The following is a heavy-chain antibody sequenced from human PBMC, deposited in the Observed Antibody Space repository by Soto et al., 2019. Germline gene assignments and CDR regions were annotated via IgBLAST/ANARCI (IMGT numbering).Heavy chain of an antibody. CDR1: GFTFSIYA. CDR3: ARHRRGALYYTDMDV. V-gene: IGHV3-23*01. CDR2: INGAGGIT. J-gene: IGHJ6*02. D-gene: IGHD2-15*01. Sequence: GGSLRLSCAASGFTFSIYAMSWVRQAPGKGLEWVSAINGAGGITYSADSVKGRFTVSRDNSKTTLFLQMNSLRAEDTAVYYCARHRRGALYYTDMDVWGQGTPVTVSS.